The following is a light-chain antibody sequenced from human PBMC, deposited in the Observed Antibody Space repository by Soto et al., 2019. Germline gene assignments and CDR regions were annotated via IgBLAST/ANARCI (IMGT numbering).Light chain of an antibody. V-gene: IGKV3-11*01. Sequence: DIILTQSPATLSLSPGERATLSCRASQSVGTSLAWFQQRPGQAPRLLLSDASTRATGIPARFSGSGSGTAFTLAITGLQPEDVAVYYCQQRTNWPPRDTFGQGTKLELK. CDR1: QSVGTS. J-gene: IGKJ2*01. CDR3: QQRTNWPPRDT. CDR2: DAS.